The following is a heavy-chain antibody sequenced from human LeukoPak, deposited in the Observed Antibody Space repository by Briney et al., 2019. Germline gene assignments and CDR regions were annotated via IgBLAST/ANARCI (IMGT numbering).Heavy chain of an antibody. CDR3: ARESVEAYCGGDCYSGAFDI. Sequence: SETLSLTCTVSGGSLSRYYWSWLRQPAGKGLEGIGRIYTSGSTNYNPSLTSRVTMSVDTSKNQFSLKLSSVAAADTAVYYCARESVEAYCGGDCYSGAFDIWGQGTMVTVSS. J-gene: IGHJ3*02. D-gene: IGHD2-21*02. CDR2: IYTSGST. V-gene: IGHV4-4*07. CDR1: GGSLSRYY.